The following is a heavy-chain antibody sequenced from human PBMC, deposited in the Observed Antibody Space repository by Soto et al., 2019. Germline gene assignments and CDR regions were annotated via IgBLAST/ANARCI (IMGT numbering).Heavy chain of an antibody. Sequence: GGSLRLSCAASGFTFSSYWMSWVRQAPGKGLEWVANIKQDGSEKYYVDSVKGRFTISRDNAKNSLYLQMNSLRAEDTAVYYCSRVGQIVVPAAMPSRGAFDIWGQGTMVTVSS. V-gene: IGHV3-7*01. CDR1: GFTFSSYW. CDR2: IKQDGSEK. CDR3: SRVGQIVVPAAMPSRGAFDI. J-gene: IGHJ3*02. D-gene: IGHD2-2*01.